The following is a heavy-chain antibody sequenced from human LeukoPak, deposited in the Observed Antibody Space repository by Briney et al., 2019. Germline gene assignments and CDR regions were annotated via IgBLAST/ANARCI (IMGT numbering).Heavy chain of an antibody. CDR2: IIPIFGTA. Sequence: SVKVSCKASGGTFSSYAISWVRQAPGQGLEWMGGIIPIFGTANYAQKFQGRVTITRNTSISTAYMELSSLRSEDTAVYYCARGWGYYLDYWGQGTLVTVSS. J-gene: IGHJ4*02. CDR1: GGTFSSYA. D-gene: IGHD7-27*01. CDR3: ARGWGYYLDY. V-gene: IGHV1-69*05.